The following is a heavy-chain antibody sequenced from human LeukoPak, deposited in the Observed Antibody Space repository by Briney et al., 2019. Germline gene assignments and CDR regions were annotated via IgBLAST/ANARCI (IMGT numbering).Heavy chain of an antibody. J-gene: IGHJ3*02. V-gene: IGHV3-30*02. D-gene: IGHD5-24*01. CDR3: ASPRGWRQYCRVGVSWGCAFDI. CDR2: IRFDGSNK. CDR1: GFTFTTYG. Sequence: GGSLRLSCAASGFTFTTYGMHWVRQSPGKGLEWVAFIRFDGSNKYYAYSVKGRFTVSRDNSKNTLYLQMNSLRAEDTAVYYCASPRGWRQYCRVGVSWGCAFDIWGQGTMVTVSS.